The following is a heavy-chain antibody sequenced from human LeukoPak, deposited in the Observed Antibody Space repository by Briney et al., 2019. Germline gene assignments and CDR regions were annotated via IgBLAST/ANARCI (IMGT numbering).Heavy chain of an antibody. J-gene: IGHJ6*02. CDR1: GFTFSSYA. V-gene: IGHV3-30-3*01. D-gene: IGHD3-3*01. Sequence: GGSLRLSCTASGFTFSSYAMHWVRQAPGKGLEWVAVISYDGSNKYYADSVKGRFTISRDNSKNTLYLQMNSLRAEDTAVYYCARASFFVDPYYGMDVWGQGTTVTVSS. CDR3: ARASFFVDPYYGMDV. CDR2: ISYDGSNK.